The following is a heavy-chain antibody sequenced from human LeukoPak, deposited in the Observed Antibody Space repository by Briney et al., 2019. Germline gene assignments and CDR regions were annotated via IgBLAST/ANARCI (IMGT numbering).Heavy chain of an antibody. CDR1: GGSISSYY. Sequence: KPSETLSLTCTVSGGSISSYYWSWIRQPPGKGLEWIGYIYYSGSTNYNPSLKSRVTISVDTSKNQFSLKLSSVTAADTAVYYCARARGDAFDIWGQGTMVTVSS. CDR3: ARARGDAFDI. J-gene: IGHJ3*02. V-gene: IGHV4-59*01. CDR2: IYYSGST.